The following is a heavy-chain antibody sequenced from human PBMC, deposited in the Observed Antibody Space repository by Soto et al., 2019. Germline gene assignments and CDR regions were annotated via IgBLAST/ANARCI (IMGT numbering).Heavy chain of an antibody. J-gene: IGHJ4*02. CDR2: ISAYNGNT. V-gene: IGHV1-18*01. CDR3: ARDLKLELRLTHPAYFDY. D-gene: IGHD1-7*01. CDR1: GYTFTSYG. Sequence: GASVKVSCKASGYTFTSYGISWVRQAPGQGLEWMGWISAYNGNTNYAQKLQGRVTMTTDTSTSTAYMELRSLRSDDTAVYYCARDLKLELRLTHPAYFDYWCQGTLVTVSS.